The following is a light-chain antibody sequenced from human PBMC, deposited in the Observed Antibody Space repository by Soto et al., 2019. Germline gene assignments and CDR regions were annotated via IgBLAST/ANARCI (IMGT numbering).Light chain of an antibody. V-gene: IGKV3-20*01. Sequence: EIVLTQSPSTLSVSPGERATLSCRASQSVRIKLAWYQQKPGQAPRLLIYDASTRATDIPARFSGSGSGTEFTLTISRLEPEDLAVYYCQQYGSSPPFGQGTKVDIK. CDR2: DAS. CDR3: QQYGSSPP. J-gene: IGKJ1*01. CDR1: QSVRIK.